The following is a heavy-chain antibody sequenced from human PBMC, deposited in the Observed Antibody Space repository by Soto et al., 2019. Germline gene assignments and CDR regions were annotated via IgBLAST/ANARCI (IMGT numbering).Heavy chain of an antibody. CDR2: IYHSGST. CDR1: GGSISSSNW. V-gene: IGHV4-4*02. J-gene: IGHJ3*02. Sequence: PSETLSLTCAVSGGSISSSNWWSWVRQPPGKGLEWIGEIYHSGSTNYNPSLKSRVTISVDKSKNQFSLKLSSVTAADTAVYYCAREGYCSGGSCLNNAFDIWGQGTMVTVSS. D-gene: IGHD2-15*01. CDR3: AREGYCSGGSCLNNAFDI.